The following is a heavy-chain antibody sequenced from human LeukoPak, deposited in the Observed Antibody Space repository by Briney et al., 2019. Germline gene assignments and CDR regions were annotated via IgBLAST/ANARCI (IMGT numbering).Heavy chain of an antibody. Sequence: GGALRLSRIASRFTFSNHAMNWVRQAPGPGLEWGSDINELGGATFPVHSVKGRFTISRDKSKNTVYLQMHSLRADDTGVYDCAKEGADGCGSSNCDFPGDYWGQGALVTVSS. CDR1: RFTFSNHA. V-gene: IGHV3-23*01. CDR3: AKEGADGCGSSNCDFPGDY. D-gene: IGHD2-2*01. J-gene: IGHJ4*02. CDR2: INELGGAT.